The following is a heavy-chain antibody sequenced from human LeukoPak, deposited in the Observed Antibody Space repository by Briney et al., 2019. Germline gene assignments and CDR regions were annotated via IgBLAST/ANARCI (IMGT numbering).Heavy chain of an antibody. CDR2: IIPIFGTA. D-gene: IGHD6-13*01. J-gene: IGHJ5*02. CDR3: ASDATYIAAAGNGWFDP. CDR1: GGTFSSYA. V-gene: IGHV1-69*05. Sequence: SVKVSCKASGGTFSSYAISWVRQAPGQGLEWMGRIIPIFGTASYAQKFQGRVTITTDESTSTAYMELSSLRSEDTAVYYCASDATYIAAAGNGWFDPWGQGTLVTVSS.